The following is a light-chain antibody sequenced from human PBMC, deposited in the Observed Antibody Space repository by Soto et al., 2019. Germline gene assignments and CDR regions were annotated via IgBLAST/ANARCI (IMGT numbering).Light chain of an antibody. CDR2: GAY. V-gene: IGKV1-39*01. Sequence: DIQLTRSPPSLSAPAVDRINISCLASQNIDIFLNWYHQKPGRAPNLMIYGAYTLQNGVKSRFSGSGSGTDFTLTIRSMQPEDFATYYCQKSYSTHRKFGKGTKVDIK. CDR1: QNIDIF. J-gene: IGKJ1*01. CDR3: QKSYSTHRK.